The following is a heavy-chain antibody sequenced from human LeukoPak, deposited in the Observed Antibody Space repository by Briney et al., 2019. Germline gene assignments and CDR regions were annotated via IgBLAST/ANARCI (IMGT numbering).Heavy chain of an antibody. Sequence: ASVKVSCKASGGTFSSYAINWVRQAPGKGLEWMGGFDPEDGETTYAQKFQGRVTMTEDTSTDTAYMELSSLRSEYTAVYYCATLHGDYEYSFDPWGQGVLVTVSS. D-gene: IGHD4-17*01. V-gene: IGHV1-24*01. J-gene: IGHJ5*02. CDR1: GGTFSSYA. CDR3: ATLHGDYEYSFDP. CDR2: FDPEDGET.